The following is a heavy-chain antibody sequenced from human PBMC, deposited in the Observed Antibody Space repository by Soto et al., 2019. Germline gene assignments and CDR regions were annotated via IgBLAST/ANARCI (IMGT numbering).Heavy chain of an antibody. CDR3: AKHGKDRRDAPYYMDG. CDR2: ISWNSGSI. J-gene: IGHJ6*03. V-gene: IGHV3-9*01. Sequence: DVQLVESGGGLVQPGRSLRLSCAASGFTFDDYAMHWVRQAPGKGLEWVSGISWNSGSIGYADSVKGRFTISRDNAKNALYLQMNSLRAEDTALYYCAKHGKDRRDAPYYMDGWGKGTTVTVSS. CDR1: GFTFDDYA.